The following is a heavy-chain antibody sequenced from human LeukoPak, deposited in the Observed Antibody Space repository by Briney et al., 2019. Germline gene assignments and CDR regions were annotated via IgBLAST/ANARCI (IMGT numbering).Heavy chain of an antibody. Sequence: SETLSLTCTVSGGSIRSSNYYWGWVRQPPGKGLEWIGTIYYSGSTYYNPSLKRRVTISVYTSKNQFSLKLTSMTAADTAVYYCAREGRDSYDSSGYSPDYWGQGALVTVSS. CDR2: IYYSGST. CDR3: AREGRDSYDSSGYSPDY. V-gene: IGHV4-39*07. D-gene: IGHD3-22*01. J-gene: IGHJ4*02. CDR1: GGSIRSSNYY.